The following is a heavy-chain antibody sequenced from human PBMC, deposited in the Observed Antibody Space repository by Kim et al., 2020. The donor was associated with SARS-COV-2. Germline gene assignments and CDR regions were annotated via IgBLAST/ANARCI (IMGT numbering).Heavy chain of an antibody. CDR3: ASGPHVGGLQYYDFWSGYRWSSYFQH. Sequence: SETLSLTCTVSGGSVSSGSYYWSWIRQPPGKGLEWIGYIYYSGSTNYNPSLKSRVTISVDTSKNQFSLKLSSVTAADTAVYYCASGPHVGGLQYYDFWSGYRWSSYFQHWGQGTLVTVSS. J-gene: IGHJ1*01. D-gene: IGHD3-3*01. CDR2: IYYSGST. V-gene: IGHV4-61*01. CDR1: GGSVSSGSYY.